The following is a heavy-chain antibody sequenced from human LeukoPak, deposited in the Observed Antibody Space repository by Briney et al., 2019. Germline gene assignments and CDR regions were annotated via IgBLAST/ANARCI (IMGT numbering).Heavy chain of an antibody. CDR2: IIPIFGTA. V-gene: IGHV1-69*01. J-gene: IGHJ4*02. D-gene: IGHD5-24*01. CDR1: VCTFNIYA. CDR3: ARRKSMAIATDVDY. Sequence: ASVNVSCKASVCTFNIYAISWARQAPGQGLEWMGGIIPIFGTANYAQKFQGRVTITADESTSTAYMELSSLRSDDTAVYYCARRKSMAIATDVDYWGQGTLVTVSS.